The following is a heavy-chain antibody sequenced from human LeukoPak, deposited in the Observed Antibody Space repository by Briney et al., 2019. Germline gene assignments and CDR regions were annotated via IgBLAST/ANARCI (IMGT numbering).Heavy chain of an antibody. CDR3: ARTSHYQGASYYYYYYMDV. CDR2: INPNSGNT. D-gene: IGHD2-2*01. Sequence: GASVKVSCKASGYTFTDYYMHWVRQAPGQGLEWMGWINPNSGNTGYAQKFQGRVTITRNTSISTAYMELSSLRSEDTAVYYCARTSHYQGASYYYYYYMDVWGKGTTVTVSS. CDR1: GYTFTDYY. J-gene: IGHJ6*03. V-gene: IGHV1-8*03.